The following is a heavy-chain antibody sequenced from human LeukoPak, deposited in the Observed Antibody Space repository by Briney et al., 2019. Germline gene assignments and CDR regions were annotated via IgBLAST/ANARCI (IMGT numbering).Heavy chain of an antibody. V-gene: IGHV3-23*01. J-gene: IGHJ4*02. Sequence: GGSLRLSCAASGFTFSSYGVSWVRQAPGKGLEWVSGISGSGHRTYYADSVKGRFTISRDNSKSTLYLQMNSLRAEDTAVYYCAKPPRGSGADYWGQGTLVTVSS. CDR3: AKPPRGSGADY. CDR1: GFTFSSYG. D-gene: IGHD3-10*01. CDR2: ISGSGHRT.